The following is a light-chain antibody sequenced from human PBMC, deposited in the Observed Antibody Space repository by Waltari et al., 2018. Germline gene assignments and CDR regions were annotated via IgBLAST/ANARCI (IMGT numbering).Light chain of an antibody. J-gene: IGLJ1*01. V-gene: IGLV3-19*01. CDR2: GKN. CDR3: NSRDSRGHPLV. Sequence: SSELTQDPVVSVALGQTVRSTCQGDSLRYYYANWYHQKPGQDPVLVMYGKNNRPSGIPDRISGSYSGTTASLIITGAQAEDEGYYYCNSRDSRGHPLVFGTGTKVTVL. CDR1: SLRYYY.